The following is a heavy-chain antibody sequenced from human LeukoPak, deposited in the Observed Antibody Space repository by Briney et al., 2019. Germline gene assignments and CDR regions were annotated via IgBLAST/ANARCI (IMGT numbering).Heavy chain of an antibody. Sequence: SETLSLTCTVSGYSISSGYYWGWIRRPPGKGLEWIGSIYHSGSTYYNPSLKSRVTISVDTSKNQFSLKLSSVTAADTAVYYCARAVTMIGRGYFDYWGQGTLVTVSS. D-gene: IGHD3-22*01. J-gene: IGHJ4*02. CDR3: ARAVTMIGRGYFDY. CDR1: GYSISSGYY. V-gene: IGHV4-38-2*02. CDR2: IYHSGST.